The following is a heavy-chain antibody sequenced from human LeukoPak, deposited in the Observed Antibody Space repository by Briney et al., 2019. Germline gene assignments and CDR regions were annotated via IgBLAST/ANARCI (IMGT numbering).Heavy chain of an antibody. Sequence: GGSLRLSCAASGFTFSDYAMTWVRQDPGKGLEWLSSISGSGASTYYADSVKGRFTISRDISKNTLYLQMSSLRAEDAAVYYCAKGEGAYYYYGVDVWGQGTTVTVSS. CDR3: AKGEGAYYYYGVDV. D-gene: IGHD1-26*01. CDR1: GFTFSDYA. J-gene: IGHJ6*02. CDR2: ISGSGAST. V-gene: IGHV3-23*01.